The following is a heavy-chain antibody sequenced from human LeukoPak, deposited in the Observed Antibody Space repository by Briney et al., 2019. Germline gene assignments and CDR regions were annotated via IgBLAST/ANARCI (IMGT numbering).Heavy chain of an antibody. V-gene: IGHV4-59*12. Sequence: PSETLSLTCAVYGGSFSGYYWSWIRQPPGKGLEWIGYIYYSGSTNYNPSLKSRVTISVDTSKNQFSLKLRSVTAADTAVYYCARDSSGWYIPDYWGQGTLVTVSS. CDR2: IYYSGST. D-gene: IGHD6-19*01. CDR3: ARDSSGWYIPDY. CDR1: GGSFSGYY. J-gene: IGHJ4*02.